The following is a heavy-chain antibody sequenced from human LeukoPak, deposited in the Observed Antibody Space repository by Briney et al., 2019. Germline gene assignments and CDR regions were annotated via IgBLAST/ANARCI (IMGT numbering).Heavy chain of an antibody. CDR3: ARGLGVVTAQSEQPKPRYFDL. Sequence: ASVKVSCKASGYTFISYGISWVRQAPGQGLEWMGWISGYNGNTNYAQNLQGRVTMTTDTSTSTAYMELRSLRSDNTAVYYCARGLGVVTAQSEQPKPRYFDLWGRGTQVTVSS. J-gene: IGHJ2*01. CDR2: ISGYNGNT. CDR1: GYTFISYG. D-gene: IGHD2-21*02. V-gene: IGHV1-18*01.